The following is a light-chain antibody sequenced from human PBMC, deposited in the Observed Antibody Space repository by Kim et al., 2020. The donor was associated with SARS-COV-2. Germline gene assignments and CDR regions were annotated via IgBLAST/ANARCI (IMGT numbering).Light chain of an antibody. CDR1: QSVRNN. V-gene: IGKV3-15*01. CDR3: QLYNKWPPYT. J-gene: IGKJ2*01. Sequence: VSPGEGATLSCRASQSVRNNLAWYQQKPGQAPRLLIYGASTRATGIPARFSGSGSGTEFTLTISSLQSEDFALYYCQLYNKWPPYTFGQGTKLEI. CDR2: GAS.